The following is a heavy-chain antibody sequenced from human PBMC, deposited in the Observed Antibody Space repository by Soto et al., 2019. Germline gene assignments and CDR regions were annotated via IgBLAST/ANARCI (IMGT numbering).Heavy chain of an antibody. CDR3: ARDSRGRVGALDYFDY. Sequence: SVKVSCKASGGTFSSYAISWVRQAPGQGLEWMGGIIPIFGTANYAQKFQGRVTITADKSTSTAYMELSSLRSEDTAVYYCARDSRGRVGALDYFDYWGQGTLVTVSS. D-gene: IGHD1-26*01. J-gene: IGHJ4*02. CDR2: IIPIFGTA. V-gene: IGHV1-69*06. CDR1: GGTFSSYA.